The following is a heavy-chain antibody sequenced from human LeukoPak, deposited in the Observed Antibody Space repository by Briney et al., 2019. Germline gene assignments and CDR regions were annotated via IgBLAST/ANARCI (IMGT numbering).Heavy chain of an antibody. V-gene: IGHV3-11*05. CDR3: AKEFCSGGSCNLDY. J-gene: IGHJ4*02. D-gene: IGHD2-15*01. CDR2: ISSTSTYT. Sequence: GGSLRLSCAASGFTFSDYYMSWVRQAPGKGLEWVSYISSTSTYTNYADSVKGRFTNSRDNAKNSLYLQMNSLRAEDTAVYYCAKEFCSGGSCNLDYWGQGTLVTVSS. CDR1: GFTFSDYY.